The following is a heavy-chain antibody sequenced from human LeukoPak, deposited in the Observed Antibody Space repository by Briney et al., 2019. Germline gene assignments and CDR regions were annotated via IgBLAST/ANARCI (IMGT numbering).Heavy chain of an antibody. V-gene: IGHV3-74*01. Sequence: GGSLRLSCAASGFTFSSYWMHWVRQAPGQGLVWVSRINSGGSTTTYADSVKGRFTISRDNAKNTLYLQMNSLRAEDTAVYYCARDDYGGRGEFDYWGQGTLVTVSS. CDR1: GFTFSSYW. CDR2: INSGGSTT. D-gene: IGHD4-23*01. J-gene: IGHJ4*02. CDR3: ARDDYGGRGEFDY.